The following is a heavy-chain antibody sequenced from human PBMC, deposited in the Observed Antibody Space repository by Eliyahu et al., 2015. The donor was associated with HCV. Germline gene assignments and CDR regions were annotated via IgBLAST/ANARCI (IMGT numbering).Heavy chain of an antibody. Sequence: GVKKPGSSVKVSCKASGDTFSRHSINWVRQAPGQGLEWMGGIIPIFGTANYAQKFQGRVTITADESTSTAYMELRSLRSEEPGLYYCARVHGDDYSRSLLAYWGQGTLVTVSS. V-gene: IGHV1-69*01. J-gene: IGHJ4*02. CDR2: IIPIFGTA. D-gene: IGHD2-21*02. CDR3: ARVHGDDYSRSLLAY. CDR1: GDTFSRHS.